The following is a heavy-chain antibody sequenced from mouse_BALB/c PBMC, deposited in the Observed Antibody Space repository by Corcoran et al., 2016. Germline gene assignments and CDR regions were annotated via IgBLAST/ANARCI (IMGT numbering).Heavy chain of an antibody. CDR1: GYSFTGYT. D-gene: IGHD1-1*01. V-gene: IGHV1-18*01. Sequence: EVQLQQSGPALVKPGASMKISCKASGYSFTGYTLNWVKQSHGKKLEWIGLINPYNGGTSYNQKFKGKATLTVDKSSSTAYMELLSLTSEDSAVYYCASTVGSYFDYWGQGTTLTVSS. J-gene: IGHJ2*01. CDR2: INPYNGGT. CDR3: ASTVGSYFDY.